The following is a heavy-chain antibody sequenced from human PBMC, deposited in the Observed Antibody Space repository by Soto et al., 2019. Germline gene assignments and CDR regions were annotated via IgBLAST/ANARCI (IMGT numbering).Heavy chain of an antibody. CDR2: MNPNWGNT. J-gene: IGHJ6*03. V-gene: IGHV1-8*01. CDR3: ARRGAAAYYYYYYMDV. Sequence: ASVKVSCKASGYTFTSYDINWVRQATGQGLEWMGWMNPNWGNTGYAQKFQGRVTMTRNSSISTAYMERSSLRAEDTAVYYCARRGAAAYYYYYYMDVWGKGTTVTVSS. CDR1: GYTFTSYD. D-gene: IGHD6-13*01.